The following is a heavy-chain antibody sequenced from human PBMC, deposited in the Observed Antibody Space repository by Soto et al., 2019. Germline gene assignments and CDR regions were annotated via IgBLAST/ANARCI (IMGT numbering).Heavy chain of an antibody. V-gene: IGHV4-59*01. CDR1: GGSISDNY. J-gene: IGHJ4*02. CDR2: IYYSGSA. CDR3: ARDDDYLLY. Sequence: NPSETLSLTCTVSGGSISDNYWSWIRQPPGKGLEWLGYIYYSGSAKYNPSLKSRVTFSVDTSKNQFSLKLTSMTAADTAVYYCARDDDYLLYGGQGALVTVSS.